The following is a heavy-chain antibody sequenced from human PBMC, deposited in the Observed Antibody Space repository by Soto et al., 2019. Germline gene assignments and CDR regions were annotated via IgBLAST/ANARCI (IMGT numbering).Heavy chain of an antibody. J-gene: IGHJ4*02. V-gene: IGHV2-5*02. Sequence: QITLKESGPTLVKPTQTLTLTCTFSGFSLSTSGVGVAWIRQPPGRALEWLALIYWDDDKRYSLSLKTRLTITKDTSKNQVVLTMTNMDPVDTATYYCAHTPPDKCLVVFDYWGQGTLVTVSS. D-gene: IGHD2-15*01. CDR1: GFSLSTSGVG. CDR2: IYWDDDK. CDR3: AHTPPDKCLVVFDY.